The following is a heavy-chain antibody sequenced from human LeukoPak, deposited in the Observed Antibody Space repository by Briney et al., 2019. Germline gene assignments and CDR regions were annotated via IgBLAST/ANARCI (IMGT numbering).Heavy chain of an antibody. CDR3: AKDQNVAVAGHDHYMDV. J-gene: IGHJ6*03. D-gene: IGHD6-19*01. Sequence: GRSLRLXCAASGFTFSSYGMHWDRQAPGKGLEWVAVIWHDGSNKYYADSVKGRFTISRGNSKNTLYLQMNSLRAEDTAVYYCAKDQNVAVAGHDHYMDVWGKGTTVTVSS. CDR2: IWHDGSNK. CDR1: GFTFSSYG. V-gene: IGHV3-33*06.